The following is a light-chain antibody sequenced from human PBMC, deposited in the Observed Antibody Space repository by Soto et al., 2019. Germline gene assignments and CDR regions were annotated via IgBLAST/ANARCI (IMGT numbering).Light chain of an antibody. CDR2: GAS. CDR1: QSVSSN. CDR3: QQYNNCPRT. Sequence: EIVMTHSPATLSVSPWEIATLSCRASQSVSSNLAWYQQKPGQAPRLLIYGASTRATGIPARFSGSGSGTEFTPTIGSLQSEDFAVYYCQQYNNCPRTFGHGTKVDIK. V-gene: IGKV3-15*01. J-gene: IGKJ1*01.